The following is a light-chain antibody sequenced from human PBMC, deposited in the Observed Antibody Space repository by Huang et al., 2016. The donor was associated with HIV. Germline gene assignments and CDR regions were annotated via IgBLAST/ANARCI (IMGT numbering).Light chain of an antibody. CDR3: QQYYSSPFT. CDR1: QSILYSYTYKRY. Sequence: DIVMTQSPDSLAVSLCDRATINCKSSQSILYSYTYKRYLAWLQQKPGHPPKLLIYSASPRESVVPDRFSCSGSGTDFTLTISSLQAEDVAVYYCQQYYSSPFTFGPGTKVDIK. CDR2: SAS. V-gene: IGKV4-1*01. J-gene: IGKJ3*01.